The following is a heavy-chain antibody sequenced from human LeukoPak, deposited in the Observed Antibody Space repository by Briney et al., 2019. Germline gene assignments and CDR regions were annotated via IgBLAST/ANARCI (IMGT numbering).Heavy chain of an antibody. V-gene: IGHV1-18*01. CDR3: ARDRYGSGSYQTDPTLDY. CDR2: ISAYNGST. J-gene: IGHJ4*02. CDR1: GYTFTSYG. D-gene: IGHD3-10*01. Sequence: ASVKVSCKASGYTFTSYGISWVRQAPGQGLEWMGWISAYNGSTNYAQKLQGRVTMTTDTSTSTAYMELRSLRSDDTAVYYCARDRYGSGSYQTDPTLDYWGQGTLVTVSS.